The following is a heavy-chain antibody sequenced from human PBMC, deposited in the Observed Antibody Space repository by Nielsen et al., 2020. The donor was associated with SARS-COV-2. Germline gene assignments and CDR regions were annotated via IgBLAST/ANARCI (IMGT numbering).Heavy chain of an antibody. CDR1: GFTFSSYA. CDR3: AKDKYQLLNYGMDV. CDR2: ISGSGGSI. V-gene: IGHV3-23*01. J-gene: IGHJ6*02. D-gene: IGHD2-2*01. Sequence: GESLKISCAASGFTFSSYAMSWVRQAPGKGLEWVSAISGSGGSIYYADSVKGRFTISRDNSKNTLYLQMNSLRAEDTAVYYCAKDKYQLLNYGMDVWGQGTTVTVSS.